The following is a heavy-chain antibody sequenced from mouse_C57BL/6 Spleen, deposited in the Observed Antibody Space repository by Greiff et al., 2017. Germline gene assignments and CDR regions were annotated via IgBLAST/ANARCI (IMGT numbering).Heavy chain of an antibody. V-gene: IGHV1-9*01. CDR3: ARYGHGTNYDARDY. J-gene: IGHJ4*01. D-gene: IGHD1-1*01. CDR2: MLPGSGST. CDR1: GYTFTGYW. Sequence: VKLMESGAELMKPGASVKLSCKATGYTFTGYWIEWVKQRPGHGLEWIGEMLPGSGSTNYNEKFQGKATFTADTSSNTAYMQLSSLTTEDSEMYYLARYGHGTNYDARDYWGQGTSVTGSS.